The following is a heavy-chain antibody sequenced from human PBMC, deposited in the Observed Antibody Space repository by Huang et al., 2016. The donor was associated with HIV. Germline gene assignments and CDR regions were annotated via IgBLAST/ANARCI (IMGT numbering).Heavy chain of an antibody. CDR2: ISGSGGST. J-gene: IGHJ1*01. Sequence: EVQLLESGGGLVKPGGSLRLSCAASGFTFSSYAMSWVRPAPGKGLDGVSGISGSGGSTYYADSVKGRFTISRDNSKNTLYLQMNSLRAEDTAVYYCAKPPSISSKYFQHWGQGTLVTVSS. CDR3: AKPPSISSKYFQH. V-gene: IGHV3-23*01. D-gene: IGHD3-3*02. CDR1: GFTFSSYA.